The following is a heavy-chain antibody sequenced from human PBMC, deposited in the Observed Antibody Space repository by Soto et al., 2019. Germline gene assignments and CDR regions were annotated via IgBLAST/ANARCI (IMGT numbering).Heavy chain of an antibody. D-gene: IGHD4-17*01. CDR3: ARSEATVLDS. CDR2: AHHSGRT. CDR1: GDSMSISNW. J-gene: IGHJ4*02. Sequence: QVQLQESGPGLVKPSGTLSLTCTVSGDSMSISNWWNWVRQPPGKGLEWIGEAHHSGRTNYNPSLKSRVTISVDKSKNQFSLKLNSVTAADTAGYYCARSEATVLDSWGQGTLVTVSS. V-gene: IGHV4-4*02.